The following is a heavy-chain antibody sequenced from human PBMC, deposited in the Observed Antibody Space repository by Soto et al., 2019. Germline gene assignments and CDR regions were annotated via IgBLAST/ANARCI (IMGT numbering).Heavy chain of an antibody. V-gene: IGHV4-4*07. CDR3: ARVPVAVAATEDYYGLDV. D-gene: IGHD2-15*01. CDR2: INTDGLS. CDR1: GVSITSYY. Sequence: SDTLSLTCSVSGVSITSYYWSWIRQSAGGGLEWMGRINTDGLSTYSPSFKSRLTMSLDTSKNQVSLRLISVTAADTAVYFCARVPVAVAATEDYYGLDVWGQGTTVTVYS. J-gene: IGHJ6*02.